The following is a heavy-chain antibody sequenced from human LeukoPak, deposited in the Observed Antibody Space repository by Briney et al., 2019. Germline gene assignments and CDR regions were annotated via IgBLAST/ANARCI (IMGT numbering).Heavy chain of an antibody. Sequence: GGSLRLSCAASGFTFSGSAMHWVRQDSGEGLEWVGRIRSKANSYATAYAASVKGRFTISRDDSKNTAYLQMNSLKTEDTAVYYCTRVGATFLDYWGQGTLVTVSS. J-gene: IGHJ4*02. CDR1: GFTFSGSA. CDR3: TRVGATFLDY. V-gene: IGHV3-73*01. D-gene: IGHD1-26*01. CDR2: IRSKANSYAT.